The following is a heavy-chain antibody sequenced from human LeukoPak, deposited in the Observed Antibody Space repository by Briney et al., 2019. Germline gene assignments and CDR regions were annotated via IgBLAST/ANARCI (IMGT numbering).Heavy chain of an antibody. Sequence: GGSLRLSCAASGFTMSNNAMSWVRQAPGKGLEWVAFIRYDGSNKYYADSVKGRFTISRDNSKNTLYLQMNSLRAEDTAVYYCAKGGTYYDILTGYYDWGQGTLVTVSS. CDR1: GFTMSNNA. CDR2: IRYDGSNK. D-gene: IGHD3-9*01. V-gene: IGHV3-30*02. J-gene: IGHJ4*02. CDR3: AKGGTYYDILTGYYD.